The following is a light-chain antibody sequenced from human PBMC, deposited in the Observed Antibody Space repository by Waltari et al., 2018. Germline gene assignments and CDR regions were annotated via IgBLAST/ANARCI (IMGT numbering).Light chain of an antibody. J-gene: IGKJ4*01. CDR3: QQRSNWPLT. CDR2: AAS. CDR1: QTVTSY. Sequence: DIVLTQSPATLSFSPGERATLSCRASQTVTSYLAWYQQKSGQAPRLLIYAASNRAAGIPARFSGKGSGTNFTLTISGLETEDFAVYYCQQRSNWPLTFGGGTRLEIK. V-gene: IGKV3-11*01.